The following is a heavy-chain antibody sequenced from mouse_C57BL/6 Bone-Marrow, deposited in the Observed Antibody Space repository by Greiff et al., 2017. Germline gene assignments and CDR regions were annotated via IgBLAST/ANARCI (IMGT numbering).Heavy chain of an antibody. V-gene: IGHV1-5*01. D-gene: IGHD2-5*01. CDR3: TRKEYSTYYFDY. CDR1: GYTFTSYW. J-gene: IGHJ2*01. CDR2: IYPGNSDT. Sequence: VQLKESGPVLARPGASVKMSCKTSGYTFTSYWMHWVKQRPGQGREWIGAIYPGNSDTSYNQKFKGKAKLTAVTSASTAYMELSSLTNEDSAVYYCTRKEYSTYYFDYWGQGTTLTVSS.